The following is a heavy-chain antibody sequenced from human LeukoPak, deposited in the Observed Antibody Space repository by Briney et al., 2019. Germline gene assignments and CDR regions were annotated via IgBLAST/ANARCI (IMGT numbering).Heavy chain of an antibody. CDR3: ARSSVGARRRIDY. V-gene: IGHV1-8*01. CDR1: GYTFTSYD. CDR2: MNPNSGNT. D-gene: IGHD1-26*01. Sequence: ASVKVSCKASGYTFTSYDINWVRQATGRGLEWMGWMNPNSGNTGYAQKFQGRVTMTRSTSINTAYMELNSLTSEDTAVYYCARSSVGARRRIDYWGQGSLVTVSS. J-gene: IGHJ4*02.